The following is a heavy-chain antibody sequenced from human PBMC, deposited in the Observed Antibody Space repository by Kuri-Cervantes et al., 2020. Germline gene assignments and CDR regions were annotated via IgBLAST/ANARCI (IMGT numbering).Heavy chain of an antibody. CDR3: ARSHLISSPSPFDD. J-gene: IGHJ4*02. D-gene: IGHD6-6*01. CDR2: INHRGST. CDR1: GGSFSGYY. V-gene: IGHV4-34*01. Sequence: SETLSLTCAVYGGSFSGYYWSWIRQPPGKGLEWIGEINHRGSTNYKLSLKSRVTISVDKSKNQFSLKLTSVTAADTAVYYCARSHLISSPSPFDDWGQGTLVTVSS.